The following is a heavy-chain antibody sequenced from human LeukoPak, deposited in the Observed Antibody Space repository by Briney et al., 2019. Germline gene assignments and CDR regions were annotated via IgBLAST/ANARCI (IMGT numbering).Heavy chain of an antibody. Sequence: GESLKISCKGSGYSFTSYWISWVRQMPGKGLEWMGRIDPSDSYTNYSPSFQGHVTISADKSISTAYLQWSSLKASDTAMYYCARLVRTAMVMWPFDYWGQGTLVTVSS. CDR2: IDPSDSYT. CDR3: ARLVRTAMVMWPFDY. CDR1: GYSFTSYW. D-gene: IGHD5-18*01. V-gene: IGHV5-10-1*01. J-gene: IGHJ4*02.